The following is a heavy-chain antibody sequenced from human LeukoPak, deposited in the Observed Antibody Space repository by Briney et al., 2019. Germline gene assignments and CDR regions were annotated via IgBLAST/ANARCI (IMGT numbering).Heavy chain of an antibody. CDR1: SGSISNYY. D-gene: IGHD3-22*01. V-gene: IGHV4-59*08. CDR3: ASDRIEVDAFDI. CDR2: MYHSGST. J-gene: IGHJ3*02. Sequence: PSETLSLTCTVSSGSISNYYWSWIRQPPGKGLEWIGEMYHSGSTNYNPSLKSRVTISIDKSKNHFSLRLNSVTAADTAVYYCASDRIEVDAFDIWGQGTKVTVSS.